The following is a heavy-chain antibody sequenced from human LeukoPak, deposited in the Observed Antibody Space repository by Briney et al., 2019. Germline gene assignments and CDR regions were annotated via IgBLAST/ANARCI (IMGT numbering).Heavy chain of an antibody. V-gene: IGHV3-30*04. D-gene: IGHD3-22*01. CDR2: ISYDGSNK. Sequence: GGSLRLSCAASGFTFSSYAMHWVRQAPGKGLEWVAVISYDGSNKYYADSVKCRFTISRDNSKNTLYLQMNSLRAEDTAVYYCARVYDSSGYYYNWFDPWGQGTLVTVSS. J-gene: IGHJ5*02. CDR3: ARVYDSSGYYYNWFDP. CDR1: GFTFSSYA.